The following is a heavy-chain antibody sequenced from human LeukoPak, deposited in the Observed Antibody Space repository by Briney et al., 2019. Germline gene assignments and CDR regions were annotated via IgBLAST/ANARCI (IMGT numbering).Heavy chain of an antibody. V-gene: IGHV3-23*01. CDR1: GFTFSSYA. D-gene: IGHD3-3*01. Sequence: GGSPRLSCAASGFTFSSYAMSWVRQAPGKGLEWVSAISGSGGSTYYADSVKGRFTISRDNSKNTLYLQMNSLRAEDTAVYYCAADYDFWSGHDYWGQGTLVTVSS. CDR3: AADYDFWSGHDY. J-gene: IGHJ4*02. CDR2: ISGSGGST.